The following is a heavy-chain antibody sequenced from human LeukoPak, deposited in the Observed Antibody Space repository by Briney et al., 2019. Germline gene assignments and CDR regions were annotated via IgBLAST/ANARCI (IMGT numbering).Heavy chain of an antibody. V-gene: IGHV3-30*03. Sequence: GGSLRLSCAASRFTFSSYGMSWVRQAPGKGLEWVAVISYDANTKYYGDSVKGRFTISRDNSKNTLYLQMNTMRPEDTAMYYCVRDYGPVIQNPSRHRGDLWFTIWGQGTLVTVSS. CDR2: ISYDANTK. D-gene: IGHD3-9*01. CDR3: VRDYGPVIQNPSRHRGDLWFTI. J-gene: IGHJ4*02. CDR1: RFTFSSYG.